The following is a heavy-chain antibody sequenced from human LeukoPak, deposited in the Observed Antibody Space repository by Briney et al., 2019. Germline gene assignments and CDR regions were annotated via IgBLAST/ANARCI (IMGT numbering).Heavy chain of an antibody. CDR1: GFTFSSYA. V-gene: IGHV3-23*01. J-gene: IGHJ4*02. CDR2: ISGSGGRT. CDR3: AKDHGYYGSGKSPIDY. Sequence: GGSLRLSCAASGFTFSSYAMSWVRQAPGKGLEWVSSISGSGGRTHYTDSVKGRFTISRDNSKNTLYLQMNSLRAEDTAVYYCAKDHGYYGSGKSPIDYWGQGTLVTVSS. D-gene: IGHD3-10*01.